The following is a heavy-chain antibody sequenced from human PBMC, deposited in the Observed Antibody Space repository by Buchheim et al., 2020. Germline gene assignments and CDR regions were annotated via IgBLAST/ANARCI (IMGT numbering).Heavy chain of an antibody. CDR3: ARDLHFDWLLLDLSLRY. Sequence: EVQLVESGGGLVQPGGSLRLSCAASGFTFSSYWMSWVRQAPGKGLEWVANIKQDGSEKYYVDSVKGRFTISRENAKNSLYLQMNSLRAEDTAVYYCARDLHFDWLLLDLSLRYWGQGTL. V-gene: IGHV3-7*01. CDR2: IKQDGSEK. J-gene: IGHJ4*02. CDR1: GFTFSSYW. D-gene: IGHD3-9*01.